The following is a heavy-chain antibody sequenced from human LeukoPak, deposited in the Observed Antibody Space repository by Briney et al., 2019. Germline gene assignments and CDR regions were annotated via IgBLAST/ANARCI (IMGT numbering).Heavy chain of an antibody. Sequence: ASVKVSCKASGFTFTNYYMHWVRQAPGQGLEWMGLINPSGSSTNYAQKFRGRVTMTRDTSTTTVYMELSSLRSEDTAVYYCARDKSSTNWLDSWGQGTLVTVSS. CDR3: ARDKSSTNWLDS. J-gene: IGHJ5*01. CDR1: GFTFTNYY. CDR2: INPSGSST. D-gene: IGHD3-10*01. V-gene: IGHV1-46*01.